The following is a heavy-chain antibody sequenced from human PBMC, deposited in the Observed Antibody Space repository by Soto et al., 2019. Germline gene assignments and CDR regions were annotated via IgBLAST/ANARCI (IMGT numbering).Heavy chain of an antibody. CDR1: GFTFSPYW. CDR2: IQDDGGDE. J-gene: IGHJ4*02. V-gene: IGHV3-7*05. Sequence: EVQLVESGGGLVQPGGSLRLSCAASGFTFSPYWMSWVRQAPGKGLEWVAIIQDDGGDEHYLEAVRGRFTISIDNAKKSLYLAMDSLRVEDKAVYYCGGGSGWISDSWGQGTLVTVSS. D-gene: IGHD6-19*01. CDR3: GGGSGWISDS.